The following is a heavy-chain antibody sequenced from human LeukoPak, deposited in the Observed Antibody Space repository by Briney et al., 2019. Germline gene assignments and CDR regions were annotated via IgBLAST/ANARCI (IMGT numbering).Heavy chain of an antibody. J-gene: IGHJ6*02. CDR1: GYSFTSYW. CDR2: FYPGYSDT. Sequence: GESLTISCKGSGYSFTSYWIVWVRQMPGKGLECMGIFYPGYSDTRYSPSFQGQVTISTDKSISTAYLQWSSLKASDTAMYYCARRQASCSNGVCYTLYDMDVWGQGTTVTVSS. V-gene: IGHV5-51*01. D-gene: IGHD2-8*01. CDR3: ARRQASCSNGVCYTLYDMDV.